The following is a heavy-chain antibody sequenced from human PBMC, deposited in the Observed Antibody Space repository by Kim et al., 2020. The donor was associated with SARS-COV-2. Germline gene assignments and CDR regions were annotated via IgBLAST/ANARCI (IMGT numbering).Heavy chain of an antibody. D-gene: IGHD1-20*01. V-gene: IGHV6-1*01. CDR3: ARYNWNGGIGRGIDY. Sequence: VSVKSRITINPDTSKNQFSLQLNSVTPEDTAVYYCARYNWNGGIGRGIDYWGQGTLVTVSS. J-gene: IGHJ4*02.